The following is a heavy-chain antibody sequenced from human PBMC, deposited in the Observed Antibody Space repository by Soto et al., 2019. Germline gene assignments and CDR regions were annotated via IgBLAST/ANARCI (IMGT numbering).Heavy chain of an antibody. CDR1: GGSISSYY. V-gene: IGHV4-59*01. J-gene: IGHJ3*02. Sequence: ETLSLTCTVSGGSISSYYWSWIRQPPGKGLEWIGYIYYSGSTNYSPSLKSRVTISVDTSKNQFSLKLSSVTAADTAVYYCARETTTVVTVGAFDIWGQGTMVTVSS. CDR2: IYYSGST. D-gene: IGHD4-17*01. CDR3: ARETTTVVTVGAFDI.